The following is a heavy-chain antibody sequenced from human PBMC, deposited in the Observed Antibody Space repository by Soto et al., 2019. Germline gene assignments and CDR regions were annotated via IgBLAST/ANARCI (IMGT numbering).Heavy chain of an antibody. CDR2: IIPIFGTA. V-gene: IGHV1-69*13. CDR1: GGTFSSYA. D-gene: IGHD3-22*01. Sequence: SVKFSCRASGGTFSSYAISWVRQAPGQGLEWMGGIIPIFGTANYAQKFQGRVTITADESTSTAYMELSSLRSEDTAVYYCARERHDSSGYQLFDYWGQGTLVTVSS. CDR3: ARERHDSSGYQLFDY. J-gene: IGHJ4*02.